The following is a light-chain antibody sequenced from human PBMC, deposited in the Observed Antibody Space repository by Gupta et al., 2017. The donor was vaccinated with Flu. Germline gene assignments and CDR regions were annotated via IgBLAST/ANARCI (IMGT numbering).Light chain of an antibody. Sequence: QSAPTQPLSVSGSPGQSVTISCTGATNDVGGSNRVSWYQQRPGKAPKLILSDVTERPSGVPDRFSGSKSGNTASLTISGLQADDEADYYCSAHAGRVTWVFGTGTTVTVL. CDR1: TNDVGGSNR. CDR3: SAHAGRVTWV. V-gene: IGLV2-11*01. J-gene: IGLJ1*01. CDR2: DVT.